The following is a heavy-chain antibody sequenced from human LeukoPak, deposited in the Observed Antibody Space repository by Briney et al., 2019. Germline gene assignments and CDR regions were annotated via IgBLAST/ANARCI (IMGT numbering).Heavy chain of an antibody. Sequence: GRSLRLSCAASGFTFSSYAMHWVRQAPGKGLEWVAVISYDGSNKYYADSVKGRFTISRDNSKNTLYLQMNSLRAEDTAVYYCARDMDXYXSSGFLDYWGPGTLVTVSS. CDR1: GFTFSSYA. J-gene: IGHJ4*02. CDR2: ISYDGSNK. V-gene: IGHV3-30-3*01. CDR3: ARDMDXYXSSGFLDY. D-gene: IGHD3-22*01.